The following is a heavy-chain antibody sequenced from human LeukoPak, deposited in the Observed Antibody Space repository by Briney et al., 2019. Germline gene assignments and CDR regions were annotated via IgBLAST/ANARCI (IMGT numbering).Heavy chain of an antibody. Sequence: SETLSLTCTVCGGSISSCNYYGPWSRQPPARGLVWIGCIYCSESTNYNPSLKIQDTISVGTAQNQFSLKLSCVTAADTAVYYCARRGYSYGYVNWFDPWGQGTLVTVSS. V-gene: IGHV4-39*01. CDR3: ARRGYSYGYVNWFDP. D-gene: IGHD5-18*01. CDR1: GGSISSCNYY. J-gene: IGHJ5*02. CDR2: IYCSEST.